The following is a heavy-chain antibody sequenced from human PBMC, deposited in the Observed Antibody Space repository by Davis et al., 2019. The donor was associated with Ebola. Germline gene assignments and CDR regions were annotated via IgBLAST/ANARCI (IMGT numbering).Heavy chain of an antibody. Sequence: GESLKISCTDSVITFSSYAMTWLRQAPGKGLEWVSAISGSGGSTYYADSVKGRFTISSDNAKNSLYLQMNSLRAEDTAVYYCARVWNDYGSGSYYNYWGQGILVTVSS. J-gene: IGHJ4*02. D-gene: IGHD3-10*01. CDR2: ISGSGGST. V-gene: IGHV3-23*01. CDR3: ARVWNDYGSGSYYNY. CDR1: VITFSSYA.